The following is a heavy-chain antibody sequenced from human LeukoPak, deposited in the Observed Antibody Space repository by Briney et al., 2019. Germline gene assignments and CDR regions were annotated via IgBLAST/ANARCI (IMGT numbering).Heavy chain of an antibody. CDR1: GYTFTGYY. J-gene: IGHJ3*01. CDR3: ATQYYYDSSGSFF. CDR2: INPNSGGT. Sequence: GASVKVSCKASGYTFTGYYMHWVRQAPGQGLEWMGWINPNSGGTNYAQKFQGRVTMTRDTSISTAYMELSRLRSDDTAVYYCATQYYYDSSGSFFWGQGTMVTVSS. V-gene: IGHV1-2*02. D-gene: IGHD3-22*01.